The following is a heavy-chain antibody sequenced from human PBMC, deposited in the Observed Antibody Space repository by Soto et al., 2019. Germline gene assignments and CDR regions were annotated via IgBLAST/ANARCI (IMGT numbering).Heavy chain of an antibody. CDR3: ARDRDDSSGYFSL. CDR2: IIPILGTA. J-gene: IGHJ2*01. Sequence: QGQLVQSGPEVKSLGSSVKVSCKASGDTFRNYAFSWVRQAPGQGLEWMGGIIPILGTADYAQRFQGRVTITADESTATAYLELKCLRSEDTAVSFCARDRDDSSGYFSLWGRGTLVTVSS. CDR1: GDTFRNYA. D-gene: IGHD3-22*01. V-gene: IGHV1-69*11.